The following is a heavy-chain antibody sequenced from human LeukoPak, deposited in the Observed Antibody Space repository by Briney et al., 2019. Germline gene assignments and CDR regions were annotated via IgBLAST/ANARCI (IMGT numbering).Heavy chain of an antibody. J-gene: IGHJ1*01. V-gene: IGHV3-23*01. CDR3: AKGVAVRWELLQYFQH. Sequence: GGSLRLSCAASGFTFSSYAMSWVRQAPGKGLEWVSAISGSGGSTYYADSVKGRFTISRDNSKNTLYLQMNSLRAKDTAVYYSAKGVAVRWELLQYFQHWGQGTLVTVSS. D-gene: IGHD1-26*01. CDR2: ISGSGGST. CDR1: GFTFSSYA.